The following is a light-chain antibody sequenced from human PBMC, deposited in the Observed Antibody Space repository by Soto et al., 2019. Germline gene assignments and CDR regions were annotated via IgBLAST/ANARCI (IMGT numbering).Light chain of an antibody. CDR2: DAS. J-gene: IGKJ1*01. CDR1: QSISSY. Sequence: EIVLTQSPATLSLSPGERATLSCRASQSISSYLAWYQHKPAQAPRLLIYDASTRAAGIPARFSGSGSGTDFTLTISSLEPEYFAVYFCQLRSNWPPTWTFGQGTKVEVK. CDR3: QLRSNWPPTWT. V-gene: IGKV3-11*01.